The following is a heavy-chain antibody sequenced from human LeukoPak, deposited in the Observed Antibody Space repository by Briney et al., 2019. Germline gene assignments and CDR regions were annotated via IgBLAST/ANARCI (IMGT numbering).Heavy chain of an antibody. CDR1: GSTFTDAW. CDR2: IKSTADGGTT. CDR3: ATQLRWEVRDDNDF. Sequence: GGSLRLSCAASGSTFTDAWMSWVRQAPGKGLEWVGRIKSTADGGTTDYAAPVRGRFTISRDDSKNSLYLQMNSLKTEDTAVYFCATQLRWEVRDDNDFWGQGTLVTVSP. D-gene: IGHD1-26*01. J-gene: IGHJ4*02. V-gene: IGHV3-15*01.